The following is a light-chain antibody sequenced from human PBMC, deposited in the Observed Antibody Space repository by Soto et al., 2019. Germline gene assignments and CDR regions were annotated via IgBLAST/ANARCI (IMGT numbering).Light chain of an antibody. CDR2: GAS. J-gene: IGKJ1*01. CDR3: QQYDNWPRT. V-gene: IGKV3D-15*01. CDR1: QSVSSY. Sequence: EIVLTQSPDTLSLSPGERATLSCRAGQSVSSYLAWYQQKPGQAPRLLISGASSRATGIPDRFTGSGSGTDFTLTISSLQSEDFAVYYCQQYDNWPRTFGQGTKVDIK.